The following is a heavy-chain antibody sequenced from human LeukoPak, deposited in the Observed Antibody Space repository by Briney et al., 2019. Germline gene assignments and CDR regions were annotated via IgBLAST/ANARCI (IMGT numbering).Heavy chain of an antibody. D-gene: IGHD2-2*01. CDR1: GGTFSSYA. Sequence: ASVKVSCKASGGTFSSYAISWVRQAPGQGLEWMGGIIPIFGTANYAQKFQGRVTITADESTSTAYMELSSLRSEDTAVYYCAGECSSTSCYVRHDAFDIWGQGTMVTVSS. V-gene: IGHV1-69*01. CDR2: IIPIFGTA. J-gene: IGHJ3*02. CDR3: AGECSSTSCYVRHDAFDI.